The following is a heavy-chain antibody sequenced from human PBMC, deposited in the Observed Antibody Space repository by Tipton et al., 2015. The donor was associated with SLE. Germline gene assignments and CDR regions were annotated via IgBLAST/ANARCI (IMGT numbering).Heavy chain of an antibody. CDR3: ARGGDLDSFDY. J-gene: IGHJ4*02. V-gene: IGHV3-21*01. CDR2: ISSSSSYI. D-gene: IGHD3-10*01. Sequence: SLRLSCAASGFTFSSYSMNWVRQAPGKGLEWVSSISSSSSYIYYADSVKGRFTISRDNAKNSLYLQMNILRAEDTAVYYCARGGDLDSFDYWGQGTLVTVSS. CDR1: GFTFSSYS.